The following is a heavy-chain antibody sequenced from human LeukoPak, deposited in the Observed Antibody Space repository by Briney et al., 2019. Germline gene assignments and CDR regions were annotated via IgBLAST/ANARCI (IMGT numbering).Heavy chain of an antibody. Sequence: PGGSLRLSCAPSGFTLSIYWIHWVRQAPGKGLVWVSRINGDGSSTSYADSVKGRSTISRDNAKNTLYLQMKSLRAEDTAVFYYARGEWPSLLPPGWGQGTLVTVSS. D-gene: IGHD3-10*01. CDR3: ARGEWPSLLPPG. J-gene: IGHJ4*02. V-gene: IGHV3-74*01. CDR1: GFTLSIYW. CDR2: INGDGSST.